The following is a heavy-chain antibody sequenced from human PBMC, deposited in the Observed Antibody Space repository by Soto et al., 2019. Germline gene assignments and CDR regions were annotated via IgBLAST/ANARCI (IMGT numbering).Heavy chain of an antibody. D-gene: IGHD3-10*01. CDR3: PRVRFGELV. V-gene: IGHV3-23*01. Sequence: EVQLLESGGGLVQPGGSLRLSCAASGFTFSSYAMSWVRQAPGKGLEWVSIIGVGGGDRYYPESVKGRFTISRDNSRDTLYLEMNSLRDEDTAVYYCPRVRFGELVWGQGTLVTVSS. CDR2: IGVGGGDR. CDR1: GFTFSSYA. J-gene: IGHJ4*02.